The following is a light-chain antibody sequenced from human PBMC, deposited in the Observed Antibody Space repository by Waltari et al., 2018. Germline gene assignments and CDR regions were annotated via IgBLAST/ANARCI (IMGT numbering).Light chain of an antibody. CDR3: QVWDANTDPGV. J-gene: IGLJ1*01. Sequence: SYVLTQPPSVSVPPGEPARLTWGGDNLESKSVHWYRQRRGHAPVVVISYDNDRAAGIPERFSGSNSGNTATLTISRVEAGDEADYYCQVWDANTDPGVFGTGTEVTVL. CDR1: NLESKS. V-gene: IGLV3-21*01. CDR2: YDN.